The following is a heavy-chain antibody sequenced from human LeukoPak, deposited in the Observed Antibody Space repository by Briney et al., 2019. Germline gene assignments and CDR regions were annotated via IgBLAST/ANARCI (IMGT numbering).Heavy chain of an antibody. CDR3: ARGKTTRGTWFDP. CDR1: GGTFSSYT. CDR2: IIPIPGIA. J-gene: IGHJ5*02. D-gene: IGHD3-10*01. V-gene: IGHV1-69*02. Sequence: ASVKVSCKASGGTFSSYTISWVRQAPGQGLEWMGRIIPIPGIANYAQKFQGRVTITADKSTSTAYMGLSSLRSEDTAVYYCARGKTTRGTWFDPWGQGTLVTVSS.